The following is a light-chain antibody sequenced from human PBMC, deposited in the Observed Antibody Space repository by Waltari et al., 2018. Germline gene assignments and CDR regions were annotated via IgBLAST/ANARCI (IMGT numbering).Light chain of an antibody. CDR3: QNYSSAPFT. J-gene: IGKJ3*01. CDR1: QGIGNY. CDR2: TAS. Sequence: DIQMTQSPSSLSASVGDRVTITCRASQGIGNYLAWYQQKPGTVPKLLIYTASTLQSGVPSGFSGSGSAADYTRSISRLQPEDAATDYCQNYSSAPFTFGPGTRVDI. V-gene: IGKV1-27*01.